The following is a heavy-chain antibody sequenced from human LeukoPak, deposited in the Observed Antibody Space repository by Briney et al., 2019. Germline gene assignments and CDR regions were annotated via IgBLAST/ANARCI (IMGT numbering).Heavy chain of an antibody. V-gene: IGHV3-30-3*01. J-gene: IGHJ4*02. CDR2: ISYDGSNK. CDR3: ARDMTTINDY. CDR1: GFIFSSYV. Sequence: GGSLRLSCAASGFIFSSYVMHWVRQAPGKGLEWVAVISYDGSNKYYADSVEGRFTISRDTSKNTLYLQMNSLRAEDTAVYYCARDMTTINDYWGQGTLVTVSS. D-gene: IGHD5-24*01.